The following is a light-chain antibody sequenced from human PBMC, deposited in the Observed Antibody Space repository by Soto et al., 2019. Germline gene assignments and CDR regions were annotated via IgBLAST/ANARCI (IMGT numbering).Light chain of an antibody. Sequence: TQSPATLSLSPGDRATLSCRASQSITNSLSWYRHQPGQPPRLLIYDTSNRASGIPARFSGSGSGTEFTLTISSLQSEDFAVYYCQQYNDWPRTFGQGTKVDIK. CDR3: QQYNDWPRT. J-gene: IGKJ1*01. CDR1: QSITNS. CDR2: DTS. V-gene: IGKV3D-15*01.